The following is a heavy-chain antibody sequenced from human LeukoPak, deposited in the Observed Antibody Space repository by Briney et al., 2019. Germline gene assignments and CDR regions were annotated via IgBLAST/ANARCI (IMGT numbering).Heavy chain of an antibody. V-gene: IGHV3-48*04. CDR3: ARGNWGFAFDI. CDR2: ISSSSSTI. CDR1: GFTFSSYS. J-gene: IGHJ3*02. Sequence: PGGSLRLSCAASGFTFSSYSMDWVRQAPGKGLEWVSSISSSSSTIYYADSVKGRFTISRDNAKNSLYLQMNSLRAEDTAVYYCARGNWGFAFDIWGQGTMVTVSS. D-gene: IGHD7-27*01.